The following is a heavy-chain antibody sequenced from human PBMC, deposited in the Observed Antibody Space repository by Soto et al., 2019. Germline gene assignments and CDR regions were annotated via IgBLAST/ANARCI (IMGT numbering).Heavy chain of an antibody. V-gene: IGHV3-33*01. J-gene: IGHJ5*01. CDR2: IWYDGSKK. CDR3: ARGPFTIYDTSGYFDS. Sequence: WGSLRLSCAASGFSFISSGIHFFRHSPFKWLEWVAIIWYDGSKKYYADSVKGRFTVSRDNSRNTVYLQMNSLRAEDTAVYYCARGPFTIYDTSGYFDSWGQGTLVTVSS. CDR1: GFSFISSG. D-gene: IGHD3-22*01.